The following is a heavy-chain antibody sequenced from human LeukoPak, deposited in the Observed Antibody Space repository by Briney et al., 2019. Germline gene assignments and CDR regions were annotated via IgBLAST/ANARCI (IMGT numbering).Heavy chain of an antibody. V-gene: IGHV4-30-4*01. CDR1: GGSISSGDYY. CDR3: ARSSYYYDSSGYRVDGLYYFDF. Sequence: SQTLSLTCTVSGGSISSGDYYWSWIRQPPGKGLEWIGYIYYSGSTYYNPSLKSRVTISVDTSKNQFSLKLSSVTAADTAVYYCARSSYYYDSSGYRVDGLYYFDFWGQGTLVTVSS. J-gene: IGHJ4*02. D-gene: IGHD3-22*01. CDR2: IYYSGST.